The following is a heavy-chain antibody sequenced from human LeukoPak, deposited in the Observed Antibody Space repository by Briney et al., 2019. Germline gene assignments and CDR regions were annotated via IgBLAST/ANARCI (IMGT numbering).Heavy chain of an antibody. CDR1: GFTFDNYA. V-gene: IGHV3-9*01. CDR2: ISWNSGSI. J-gene: IGHJ4*02. D-gene: IGHD6-13*01. Sequence: PGGSLRLSCAASGFTFDNYAMHWVRQAPGKGLEWVSGISWNSGSIAYADSVKGRFTMSRDNAKNSLYLQMSSLRAEDTALYYCAKDRIPITAAAGCDLWGQGTLVTVSS. CDR3: AKDRIPITAAAGCDL.